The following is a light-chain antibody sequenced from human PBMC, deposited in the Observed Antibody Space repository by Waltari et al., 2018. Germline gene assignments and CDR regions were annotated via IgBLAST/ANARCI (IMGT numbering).Light chain of an antibody. J-gene: IGKJ1*01. Sequence: DIVMTQSPDSLAVSLGERATINCKSSPSVLYSSNSNNYLGWDQKKPGQPPKLRIYWASTRQSGVPDRFSGSGSGTDFTLTISSLQAEDVAVYYCQQYYNTPWTFGQGTKVEIK. CDR3: QQYYNTPWT. CDR2: WAS. V-gene: IGKV4-1*01. CDR1: PSVLYSSNSNNY.